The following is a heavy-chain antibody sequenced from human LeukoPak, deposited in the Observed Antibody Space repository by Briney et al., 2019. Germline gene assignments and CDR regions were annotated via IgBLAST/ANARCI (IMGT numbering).Heavy chain of an antibody. CDR3: ARSTTYYYDSERKGELYYFDY. Sequence: ASVKVSCKVSGYTLTELSMHWVRQAPGKGLEWMGGFDSEDGETIYAQKFQGRVTMTEDTSTDTSYMELSSLRSEDTAVYYCARSTTYYYDSERKGELYYFDYWGQGTLVTVSS. J-gene: IGHJ4*02. D-gene: IGHD3-22*01. CDR2: FDSEDGET. CDR1: GYTLTELS. V-gene: IGHV1-24*01.